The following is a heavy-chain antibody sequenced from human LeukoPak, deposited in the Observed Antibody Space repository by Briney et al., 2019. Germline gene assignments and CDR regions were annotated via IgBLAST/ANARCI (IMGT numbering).Heavy chain of an antibody. D-gene: IGHD3-9*01. J-gene: IGHJ4*02. Sequence: GGSLRLSCAASGFTFSSYGMHWARQAPGKWREGVAVISYAGSNKYYADSVKGRFTISRDNSKNKLYRQMNSLRAEDTAVYYCAKDVRYFDWLLDYWGQGTLVTVSS. V-gene: IGHV3-30*18. CDR3: AKDVRYFDWLLDY. CDR2: ISYAGSNK. CDR1: GFTFSSYG.